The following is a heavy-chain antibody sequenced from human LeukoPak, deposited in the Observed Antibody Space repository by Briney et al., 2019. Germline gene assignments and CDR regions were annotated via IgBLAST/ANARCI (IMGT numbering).Heavy chain of an antibody. V-gene: IGHV1-46*01. Sequence: ASVKVSCKTSGYTFTSCYMHWVRQAPGQGLEWMGITNPSAGSTRYAQKFQGRVTMTTDTSTSTVYMELSSLRSEDTAVYYCARGGCGDSAAPFDDWGQGTLVTVSS. CDR3: ARGGCGDSAAPFDD. CDR1: GYTFTSCY. CDR2: TNPSAGST. D-gene: IGHD2-21*02. J-gene: IGHJ4*02.